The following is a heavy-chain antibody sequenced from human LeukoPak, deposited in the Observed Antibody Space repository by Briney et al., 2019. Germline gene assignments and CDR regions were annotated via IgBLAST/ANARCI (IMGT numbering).Heavy chain of an antibody. CDR3: ARRGVYYDSSGYHYYFDY. CDR2: INHSGST. D-gene: IGHD3-22*01. CDR1: GGSFSGYY. V-gene: IGHV4-34*01. Sequence: SEALSLTCTVSGGSFSGYYWSWIRQPPGKGLEWIGEINHSGSTNYNPSLKSRVIISVDMSKNQFSLKLSSVTAADTAVYYCARRGVYYDSSGYHYYFDYWGQGTLVTVSS. J-gene: IGHJ4*02.